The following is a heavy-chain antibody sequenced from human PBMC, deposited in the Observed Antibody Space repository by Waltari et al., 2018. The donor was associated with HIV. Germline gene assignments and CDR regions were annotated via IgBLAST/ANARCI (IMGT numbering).Heavy chain of an antibody. CDR3: TVSPWTYLIGRPYDTDV. V-gene: IGHV1-18*04. J-gene: IGHJ6*02. Sequence: QEQLVQSGPEVKRPGASVKVSCKASRSTFSSYGFSWVRQAPGQGLEWMGWSATNNSNTTYAQKVQGRGTMTMNTSTTTVYRALGSLRADDTGIDYCTVSPWTYLIGRPYDTDVWGQGTTVIV. CDR1: RSTFSSYG. CDR2: SATNNSNT. D-gene: IGHD1-1*01.